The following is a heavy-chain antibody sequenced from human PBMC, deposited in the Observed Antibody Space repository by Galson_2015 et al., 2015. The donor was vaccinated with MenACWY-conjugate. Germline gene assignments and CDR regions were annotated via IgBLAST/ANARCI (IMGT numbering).Heavy chain of an antibody. D-gene: IGHD6-19*01. Sequence: SLRLSCAASGFTFDDYAMHWVRQAPGKGLEWVSLISWDGGSTYYADSVKGRFTISRDNSKNSLYLQMNSLRAEDTALYYCAKDSSGWHHYYYGMDVWGQGTTVTVSS. CDR3: AKDSSGWHHYYYGMDV. CDR1: GFTFDDYA. V-gene: IGHV3-43D*03. J-gene: IGHJ6*02. CDR2: ISWDGGST.